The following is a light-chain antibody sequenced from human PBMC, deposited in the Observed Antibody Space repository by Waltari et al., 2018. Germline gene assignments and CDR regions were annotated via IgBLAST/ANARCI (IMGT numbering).Light chain of an antibody. V-gene: IGLV2-11*01. J-gene: IGLJ2*01. CDR3: YSYAATYSI. CDR1: SRDVCLYDY. CDR2: EVS. Sequence: QSALTQPRSVSGSPGQSVTISCTGSSRDVCLYDYVPWSQPRPGKPPKLIISEVSQRPSGVPDRFSGSKSGNTASLTISGLQADDEADYYCYSYAATYSIFGGGTKLTVL.